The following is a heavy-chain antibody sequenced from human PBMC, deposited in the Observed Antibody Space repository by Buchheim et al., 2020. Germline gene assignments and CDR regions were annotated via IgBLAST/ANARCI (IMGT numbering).Heavy chain of an antibody. V-gene: IGHV3-30*18. CDR2: ISHDGSKK. Sequence: QVQLVESGGGVVQPGRSLRLSCAASGITFSSYGMHWVRKAPGKGLEWVAVISHDGSKKLSADSVKGRFSISRENSKNTVYLQMSSLNPEDTAMYHCVKDSGHCSGGICATGYFDYWGQGTL. J-gene: IGHJ4*02. D-gene: IGHD2-15*01. CDR1: GITFSSYG. CDR3: VKDSGHCSGGICATGYFDY.